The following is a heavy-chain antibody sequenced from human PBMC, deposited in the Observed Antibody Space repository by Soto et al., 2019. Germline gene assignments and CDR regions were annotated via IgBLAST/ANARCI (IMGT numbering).Heavy chain of an antibody. V-gene: IGHV3-23*01. CDR3: ARGRFGELV. J-gene: IGHJ4*02. CDR1: GFTFSSYA. D-gene: IGHD3-10*01. Sequence: EVQLLESGGGLVQPGGSLRLSCAASGFTFSSYAMSWVRQAPGKGLEWVSIIGVGGGDRYYPESVKGRFTISRDNSRDTLYLEMNSLRAEDTSVYYCARGRFGELVWAQGTLVTVSS. CDR2: IGVGGGDR.